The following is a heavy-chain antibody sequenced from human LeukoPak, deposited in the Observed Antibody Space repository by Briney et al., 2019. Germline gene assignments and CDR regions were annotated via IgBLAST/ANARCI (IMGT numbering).Heavy chain of an antibody. CDR3: ARELGGSYRFDC. Sequence: ASVKDSCKASGYTFTGYYMHWVRPAPGQGLEWMGWINPNSGGTNYAQKFQGRVTMTRDTSISTAYMELSRLRSDDTAVYYCARELGGSYRFDCWGQGTLVTVSS. D-gene: IGHD1-26*01. J-gene: IGHJ4*02. CDR1: GYTFTGYY. CDR2: INPNSGGT. V-gene: IGHV1-2*02.